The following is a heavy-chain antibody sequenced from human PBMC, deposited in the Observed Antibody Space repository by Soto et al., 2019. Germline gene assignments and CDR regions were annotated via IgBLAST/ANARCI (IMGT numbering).Heavy chain of an antibody. Sequence: QVLLVESGGGVVQPGRSLRLSCAASGFTFSSYAMHWVRQAPGKGLEWVAVISHDGSNKHCADSVRGRFTVSRDNSKSTLFLQMDSLRAEDTAVYYCAREAWGVATTTPTHSFDDWGQGTLVTVSS. J-gene: IGHJ4*02. D-gene: IGHD5-12*01. CDR3: AREAWGVATTTPTHSFDD. CDR1: GFTFSSYA. CDR2: ISHDGSNK. V-gene: IGHV3-30-3*01.